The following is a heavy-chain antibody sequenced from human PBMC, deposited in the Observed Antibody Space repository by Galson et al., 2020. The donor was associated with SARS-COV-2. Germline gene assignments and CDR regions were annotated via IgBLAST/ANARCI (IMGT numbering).Heavy chain of an antibody. CDR3: ARDPSDWTFFDY. D-gene: IGHD1-1*01. Sequence: SQTLSLTCAIPGDNVSSDRAAWNCIRQSPSRGLELLGRTYYRSKWNNDYAVSMKGRLIINPDTSENQFSLQLDSVTPEDTAVYYCARDPSDWTFFDYWGQGTLVTVSS. J-gene: IGHJ4*02. V-gene: IGHV6-1*01. CDR2: TYYRSKWNN. CDR1: GDNVSSDRAA.